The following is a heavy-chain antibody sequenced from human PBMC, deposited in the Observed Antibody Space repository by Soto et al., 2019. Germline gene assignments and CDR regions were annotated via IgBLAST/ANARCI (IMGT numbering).Heavy chain of an antibody. V-gene: IGHV4-59*08. CDR3: ARRYGYSFDY. CDR1: GGSISSYY. CDR2: IYYSGST. D-gene: IGHD1-1*01. Sequence: SETLXLTCTVSGGSISSYYWSWIRQPPGKGLEWIGYIYYSGSTNYNPSLKSRVTISVDTSKNQFSLKLSSVTAADTAVYYCARRYGYSFDYWGQGTLVTVSS. J-gene: IGHJ4*02.